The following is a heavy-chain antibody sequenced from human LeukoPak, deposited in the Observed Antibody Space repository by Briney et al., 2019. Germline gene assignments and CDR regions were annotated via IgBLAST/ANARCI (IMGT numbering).Heavy chain of an antibody. CDR3: ARGISGYSYGYGDY. CDR2: INPNSGNT. CDR1: GYTFTGYD. Sequence: GASVKVSCKASGYTFTGYDINWVRQAPGQGPEWMGWINPNSGNTGYAQKFQGRVSMTRDTSINTAYMELSSLGSEDTAVYYCARGISGYSYGYGDYWGQGTLVTVSS. V-gene: IGHV1-8*01. J-gene: IGHJ4*02. D-gene: IGHD5-18*01.